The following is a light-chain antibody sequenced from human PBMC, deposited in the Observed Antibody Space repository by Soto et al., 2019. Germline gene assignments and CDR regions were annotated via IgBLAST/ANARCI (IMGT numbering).Light chain of an antibody. J-gene: IGLJ3*02. Sequence: QSVLTQPASVSGSPGQSITISCTGTSSDIGGYKYVSWYQQYPGKAPKLMIYEVNYRPSGVSNRFSGSKSGNTASLTISGLQAEDEADYYCQAYDYSLTASVFGGGTKLTVL. CDR1: SSDIGGYKY. CDR3: QAYDYSLTASV. V-gene: IGLV2-14*01. CDR2: EVN.